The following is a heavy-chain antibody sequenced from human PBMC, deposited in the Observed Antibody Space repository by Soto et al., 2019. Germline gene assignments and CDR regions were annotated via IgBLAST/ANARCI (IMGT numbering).Heavy chain of an antibody. CDR1: GYSFTSYW. CDR3: ARDYMIRGWDSNWFDS. V-gene: IGHV5-51*01. Sequence: GESLKISCKGSGYSFTSYWIGWVRQMPGKGLAWMGIIYPGDSDTRYSPSFQGQVTILADKSISTAYLQWSSLRGEDTAVYYCARDYMIRGWDSNWFDSWGLGTLVTVSS. J-gene: IGHJ5*01. CDR2: IYPGDSDT. D-gene: IGHD3-10*01.